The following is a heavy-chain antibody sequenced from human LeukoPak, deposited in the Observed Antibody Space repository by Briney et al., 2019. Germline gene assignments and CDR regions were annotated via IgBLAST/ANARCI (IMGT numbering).Heavy chain of an antibody. D-gene: IGHD3-22*01. CDR2: INHSGST. V-gene: IGHV4-4*02. CDR1: GGSISSSNW. J-gene: IGHJ4*02. CDR3: ARQNGYNTYYYDSSGYYRD. Sequence: SGTLSLTCAVSGGSISSSNWWSWVRQPPGKGLEWIGEINHSGSTNYNPSLKSRVTISVDTSKNQFSLKLSSVTAADTAVYYCARQNGYNTYYYDSSGYYRDWGQGTLVTVSS.